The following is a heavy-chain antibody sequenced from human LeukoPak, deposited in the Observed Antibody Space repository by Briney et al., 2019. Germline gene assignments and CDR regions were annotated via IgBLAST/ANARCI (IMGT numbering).Heavy chain of an antibody. Sequence: SETLSLTCTVSGGSISSGGYYWSWIRQHPGKALEWIGYIYYSGSTYYNPSLKSRVTISVDTSKNQFSLKLSSVTAADTAVYYCARVGCSSTSCPLGMDVWGQGTTVTVSS. CDR1: GGSISSGGYY. CDR3: ARVGCSSTSCPLGMDV. V-gene: IGHV4-31*03. CDR2: IYYSGST. J-gene: IGHJ6*02. D-gene: IGHD2-2*01.